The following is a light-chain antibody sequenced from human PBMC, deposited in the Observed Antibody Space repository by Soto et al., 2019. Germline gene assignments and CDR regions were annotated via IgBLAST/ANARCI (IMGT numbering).Light chain of an antibody. CDR1: QSVSSSY. CDR2: GAS. V-gene: IGKV3-20*01. CDR3: LQYGSPPRT. J-gene: IGKJ1*01. Sequence: EIVLTQSPGTLSLSPGERATLSCRASQSVSSSYLAWYQQKPGQAPRLLIYGASSRATGIPDRFSGSGSGPDFTLTISRLEPEDFAVYYCLQYGSPPRTFGQGTKVQVK.